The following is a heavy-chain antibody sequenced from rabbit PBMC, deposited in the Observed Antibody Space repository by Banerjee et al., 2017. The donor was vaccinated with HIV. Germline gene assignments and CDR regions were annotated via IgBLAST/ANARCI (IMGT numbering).Heavy chain of an antibody. J-gene: IGHJ4*01. CDR2: ISTGDGST. V-gene: IGHV1S47*01. CDR1: GFDFSTYG. D-gene: IGHD7-1*01. Sequence: QEQLVESGGGLVQPGGSLKLSCKASGFDFSTYGVNWVRQAPGKGLEWIGCISTGDGSTYYASWVNGRFSISRENTQNTVYLQLNSLTAADTATYFCVRETETYADYAGYIYYFSLWGPGTLVTVS. CDR3: VRETETYADYAGYIYYFSL.